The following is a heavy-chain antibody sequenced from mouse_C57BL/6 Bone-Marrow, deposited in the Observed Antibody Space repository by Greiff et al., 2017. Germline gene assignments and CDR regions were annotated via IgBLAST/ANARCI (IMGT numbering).Heavy chain of an antibody. CDR1: GFPFSDYG. CDR2: ISNLAYSI. V-gene: IGHV5-15*01. CDR3: ARLRRGNFDY. J-gene: IGHJ2*01. Sequence: EVNVVESGGGLVQPGGSLKLSCAASGFPFSDYGMAWVRQAPRKGPEWVAFISNLAYSIYYADTVTGRFTISRENAKNTLYLEMSSLRSEDTAMYYCARLRRGNFDYWGQGTTLTVSS.